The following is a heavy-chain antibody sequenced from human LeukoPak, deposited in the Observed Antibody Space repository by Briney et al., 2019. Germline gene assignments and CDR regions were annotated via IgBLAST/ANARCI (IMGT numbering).Heavy chain of an antibody. CDR1: GFTFSSYS. V-gene: IGHV3-48*04. J-gene: IGHJ6*03. Sequence: GGSLRLSCAASGFTFSSYSMNWVRQAPGKGLEWVSYISSSSSTIYYADSVKGRFTISRDNAKNSLYLQMNSLRAEDTAVYYCARVDCSSTSCYGVYYYYYYMDVWGKGTTVTISS. CDR2: ISSSSSTI. D-gene: IGHD2-2*01. CDR3: ARVDCSSTSCYGVYYYYYYMDV.